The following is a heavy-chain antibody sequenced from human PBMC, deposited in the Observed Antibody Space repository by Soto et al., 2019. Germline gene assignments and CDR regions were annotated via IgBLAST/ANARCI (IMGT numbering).Heavy chain of an antibody. Sequence: LSLTCTVSGGSISSSSYYWGWIRQPPGKGLEWIGSIYYSGSTYYNPSLKSRVTISVDTSKNQFSLKLSSVTAADTAVYYCARHGSNYDFWSGYAGNWFDPWGQGTLVTVSS. CDR3: ARHGSNYDFWSGYAGNWFDP. D-gene: IGHD3-3*01. CDR2: IYYSGST. CDR1: GGSISSSSYY. V-gene: IGHV4-39*01. J-gene: IGHJ5*02.